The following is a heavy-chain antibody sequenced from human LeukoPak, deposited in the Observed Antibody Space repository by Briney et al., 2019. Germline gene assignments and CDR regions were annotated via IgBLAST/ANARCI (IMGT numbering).Heavy chain of an antibody. CDR2: IWSDGSNK. CDR3: AKSTVAFYYFDN. J-gene: IGHJ4*02. V-gene: IGHV3-33*06. Sequence: GGSLRLSCATSGLTFSSYGMHWVRQAPGKGLEWVAVIWSDGSNKYYADSVKGRFTISRDNSKNTLYLQLSSLRAEDTAVYYCAKSTVAFYYFDNWGQGTRVIVSS. CDR1: GLTFSSYG. D-gene: IGHD4-23*01.